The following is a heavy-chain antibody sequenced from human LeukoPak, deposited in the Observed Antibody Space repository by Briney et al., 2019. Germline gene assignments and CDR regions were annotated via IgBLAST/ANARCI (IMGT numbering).Heavy chain of an antibody. CDR3: AKGGRHGHRSYEWGYFDF. CDR1: GFTLSNYD. Sequence: GGSLRLSCAASGFTLSNYDMHWVRQAPGKGLEWVAFIQYSGSKKYYVDSVEGRFTISRDNSKNTLSVQMNSLRTEDTAVYYCAKGGRHGHRSYEWGYFDFWGQGALVTVSS. J-gene: IGHJ4*02. V-gene: IGHV3-30*02. D-gene: IGHD2-8*01. CDR2: IQYSGSKK.